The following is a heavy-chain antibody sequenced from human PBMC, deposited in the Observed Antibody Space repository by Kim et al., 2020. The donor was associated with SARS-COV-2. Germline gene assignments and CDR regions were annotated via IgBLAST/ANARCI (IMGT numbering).Heavy chain of an antibody. CDR2: ISYDGSNK. J-gene: IGHJ4*02. Sequence: GGSLRLSCAASGFTFSSYAMHWVRQAPGKGLEWVAVISYDGSNKSYADSVKGRFTISRDNSKNTLYLQMNSLRAEDTAVYYCAREFRGLRFLEWSLDYWGQGTLVTVSS. CDR1: GFTFSSYA. V-gene: IGHV3-30-3*01. D-gene: IGHD3-3*01. CDR3: AREFRGLRFLEWSLDY.